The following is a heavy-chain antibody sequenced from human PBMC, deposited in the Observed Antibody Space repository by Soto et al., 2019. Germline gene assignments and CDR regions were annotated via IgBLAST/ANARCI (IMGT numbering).Heavy chain of an antibody. CDR2: ILNSGYA. D-gene: IGHD3-10*01. CDR3: AKTDSGTLEF. V-gene: IGHV4-31*03. Sequence: QVQLQESGPGLVKPSQTLSLTCTVSGDSISSGGSFWPWFRQHPGKGLEGIAFILNSGYAYYNPSLKSRVTISVDTSKNHFSLNLTSVTAADTAVYYCAKTDSGTLEFWGQGTLVTVSS. J-gene: IGHJ4*02. CDR1: GDSISSGGSF.